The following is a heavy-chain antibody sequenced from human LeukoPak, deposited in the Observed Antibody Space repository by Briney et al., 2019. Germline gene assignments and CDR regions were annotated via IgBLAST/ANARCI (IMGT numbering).Heavy chain of an antibody. J-gene: IGHJ4*02. CDR1: LGTPTSYA. V-gene: IGHV1-69*05. Sequence: AVKDSCTASLGTPTSYAISSVRQAPGHGLEWMGGIIPICGSTNYAQKFQGRVTITTDESTSTAYMELSSLRSEDTVVYYCARRTYDSSGSFDYWGQGTLVSVSS. CDR3: ARRTYDSSGSFDY. D-gene: IGHD3-22*01. CDR2: IIPICGST.